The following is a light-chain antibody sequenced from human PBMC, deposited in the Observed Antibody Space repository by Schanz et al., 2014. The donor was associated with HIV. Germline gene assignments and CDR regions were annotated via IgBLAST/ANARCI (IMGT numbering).Light chain of an antibody. CDR2: EVT. CDR1: NSDVGGHNY. CDR3: GSCSTTNTCT. V-gene: IGLV2-8*01. J-gene: IGLJ3*02. Sequence: QSVLTQPPSASGSPGQSVTISCTGTNSDVGGHNYVSWFQQHPGKAPRLIIYEVTNRPSGVSARFSGSKSGNTASLTISGLQAEDEADYYCGSCSTTNTCTFGGGTKAHRP.